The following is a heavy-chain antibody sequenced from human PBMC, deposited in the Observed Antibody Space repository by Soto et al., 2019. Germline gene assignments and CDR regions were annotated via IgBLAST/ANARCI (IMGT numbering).Heavy chain of an antibody. CDR2: INPNSGGT. Sequence: ASVKVSCKASGYTFTGYYMHWVRQAPGQGLEWMGWINPNSGGTNYAQKFQGWVTMTRDTSISTAYMELSRLRSDDTAVYYCARGYFDWLLQREYYFDYWGQGTLVTVSS. V-gene: IGHV1-2*04. CDR3: ARGYFDWLLQREYYFDY. CDR1: GYTFTGYY. J-gene: IGHJ4*02. D-gene: IGHD3-9*01.